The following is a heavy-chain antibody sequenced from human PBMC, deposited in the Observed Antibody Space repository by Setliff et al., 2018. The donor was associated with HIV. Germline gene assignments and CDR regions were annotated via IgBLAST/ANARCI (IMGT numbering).Heavy chain of an antibody. J-gene: IGHJ4*02. CDR1: GGTFTT. D-gene: IGHD4-17*01. Sequence: VASVKVSCKASGGTFTTITWVRQAPGQGLEWMGGIIPILGIANYAQKFQGRVTITADISTGIGYMEINRLRSDDTAVYYCARDDHGDPFDYWGQGTLVTVSS. CDR3: ARDDHGDPFDY. V-gene: IGHV1-69*10. CDR2: IIPILGIA.